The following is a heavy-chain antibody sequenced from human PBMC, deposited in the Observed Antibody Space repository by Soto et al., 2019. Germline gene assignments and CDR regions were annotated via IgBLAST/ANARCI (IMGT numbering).Heavy chain of an antibody. CDR3: ARGPGSYNWFDL. J-gene: IGHJ5*02. V-gene: IGHV4-4*07. CDR2: IYSSGIT. CDR1: GSSISGFY. Sequence: SETLSLTCTVSGSSISGFYWSWIRQPAGKGLEWIGRIYSSGITSYNPSLKSRVTMSVDTSKNQFSLNLTSATAADTAVYYCARGPGSYNWFDLWGQGTLVTVSS. D-gene: IGHD3-10*01.